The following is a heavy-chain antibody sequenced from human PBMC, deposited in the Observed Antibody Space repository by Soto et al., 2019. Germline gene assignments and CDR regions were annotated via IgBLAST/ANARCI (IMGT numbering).Heavy chain of an antibody. D-gene: IGHD3-22*01. Sequence: PGGSLRLSCAVSGFTFMSYVMNWVRQPPGEGLEWISGISGSGSTTYYADSVKGRITLARDNSKNTLYMQMNSLRAEDTAVYYCAALIVVVMYPDYWGQGTLVTVSS. CDR1: GFTFMSYV. J-gene: IGHJ4*02. CDR3: AALIVVVMYPDY. CDR2: ISGSGSTT. V-gene: IGHV3-23*01.